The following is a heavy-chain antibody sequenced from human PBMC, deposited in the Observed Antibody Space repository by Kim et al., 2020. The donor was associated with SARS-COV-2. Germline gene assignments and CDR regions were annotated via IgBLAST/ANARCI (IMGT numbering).Heavy chain of an antibody. V-gene: IGHV3-7*01. CDR3: ARDRSPQYYYDSSGLYYFDY. CDR2: IKQDGSEK. J-gene: IGHJ4*02. Sequence: GGSLRLSCAASGFTFSSYWMSWVRQAPGKGLEWVANIKQDGSEKYYVDSVKGRFTISRDNAKNSLYLQMNSLRAEDTAVYYCARDRSPQYYYDSSGLYYFDYWGQGTLVTVSS. D-gene: IGHD3-22*01. CDR1: GFTFSSYW.